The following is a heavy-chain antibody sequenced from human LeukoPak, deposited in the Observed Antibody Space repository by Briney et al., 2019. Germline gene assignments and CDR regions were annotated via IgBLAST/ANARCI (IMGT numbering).Heavy chain of an antibody. V-gene: IGHV3-30-3*01. CDR1: GFTFSSYA. D-gene: IGHD3-16*01. Sequence: PGGSLRLSCAASGFTFSSYAMHWVRQAPGKGLEWVAVISYDGSNKYHADSVKGRFTISRDNSKNTLYLQMNSLRAEDTAVYYCARMFGAFDIWGQGTMVTVSS. CDR2: ISYDGSNK. J-gene: IGHJ3*02. CDR3: ARMFGAFDI.